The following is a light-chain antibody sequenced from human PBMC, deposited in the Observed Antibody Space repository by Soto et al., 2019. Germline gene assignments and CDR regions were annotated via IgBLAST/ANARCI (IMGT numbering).Light chain of an antibody. J-gene: IGKJ1*01. V-gene: IGKV1-8*01. CDR3: QQYYSYPNT. Sequence: AIRMTQSPSSFSASTGDRVTITCRASQGISSYLAWYQQKPGKAPKLLIYAASTLQSGVPSRFSGSGSGTDFTLTISCLQAEDFANYYCQQYYSYPNTFGRGTKVEIK. CDR2: AAS. CDR1: QGISSY.